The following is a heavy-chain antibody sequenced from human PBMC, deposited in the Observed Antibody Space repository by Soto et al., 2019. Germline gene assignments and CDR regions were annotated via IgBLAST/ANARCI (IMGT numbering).Heavy chain of an antibody. V-gene: IGHV4-34*01. J-gene: IGHJ5*02. CDR1: GGSFSGYY. Sequence: SETLSLTCAVYGGSFSGYYWSWIRQPPGKGLEWIGEINHSGSTNYNPSLKSRVTISVDTSKNQFSLKLSSVTAADTAVYYCARRRVFSFYRWFDPWGQGTLVTVSS. CDR3: ARRRVFSFYRWFDP. D-gene: IGHD3-16*02. CDR2: INHSGST.